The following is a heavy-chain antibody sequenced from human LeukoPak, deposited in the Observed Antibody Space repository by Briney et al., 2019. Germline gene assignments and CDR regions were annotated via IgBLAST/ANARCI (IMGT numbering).Heavy chain of an antibody. CDR3: ARVRYSYGRNFDY. CDR2: INPNSGGT. J-gene: IGHJ4*02. D-gene: IGHD5-18*01. CDR1: GYTFTGYY. V-gene: IGHV1-2*02. Sequence: ASVKVSCKASGYTFTGYYMHWVRQAPGQGLEWMGWINPNSGGTNYAQKFQGRVTMTRDMSISTAYMELSRLRSDDTAVYYCARVRYSYGRNFDYWGQGTLVTVSS.